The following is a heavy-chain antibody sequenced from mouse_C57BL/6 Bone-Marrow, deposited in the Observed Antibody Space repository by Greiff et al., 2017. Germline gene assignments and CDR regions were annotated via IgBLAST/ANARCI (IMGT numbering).Heavy chain of an antibody. J-gene: IGHJ4*01. CDR3: ARGVDYDAFYYAMDY. V-gene: IGHV1-63*01. D-gene: IGHD2-4*01. CDR1: GYTFTNYW. CDR2: IYPGGGYT. Sequence: QVQLQQSGAELVRPGTSVKMSCKASGYTFTNYWIGWAKQRPGHGLEWIGDIYPGGGYTNYNEKFKGKATLTADKSSSTAYMQFSSLTSEDSAIYYCARGVDYDAFYYAMDYWGQGTSVTVSS.